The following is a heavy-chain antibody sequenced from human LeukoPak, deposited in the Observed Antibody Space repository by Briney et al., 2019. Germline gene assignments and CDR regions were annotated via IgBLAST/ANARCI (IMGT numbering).Heavy chain of an antibody. CDR2: ITGYCQYI. D-gene: IGHD3-16*01. CDR1: GLIFKAYT. CDR3: ARDGNDYYYDQ. V-gene: IGHV3-21*01. J-gene: IGHJ4*02. Sequence: GGSLRLSCAASGLIFKAYTMTWVRQAPGKELEGVSSITGYCQYITYADSVQGRFTISRDNAKNSLYLQVASLRGDDTATYYCARDGNDYYYDQWGQGTLVTVSP.